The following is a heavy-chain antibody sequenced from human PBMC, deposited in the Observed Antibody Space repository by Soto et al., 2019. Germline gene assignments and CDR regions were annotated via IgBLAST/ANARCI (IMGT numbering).Heavy chain of an antibody. Sequence: GAYLRISCKCSGYSFSDYWISWVRQMPGKGLEWMGKIDPSDSYTNYSPSFQGHVTISADKSISTAHLQWSSLKASDTALYYCARQAYYGSPNSHLSDWCQASLVTVAS. V-gene: IGHV5-10-1*01. CDR1: GYSFSDYW. J-gene: IGHJ4*02. CDR2: IDPSDSYT. D-gene: IGHD3-10*01. CDR3: ARQAYYGSPNSHLSD.